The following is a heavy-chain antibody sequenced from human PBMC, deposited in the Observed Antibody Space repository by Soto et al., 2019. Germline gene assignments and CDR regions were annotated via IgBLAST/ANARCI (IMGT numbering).Heavy chain of an antibody. Sequence: QVQLQGSGQGLLKRSETLSLTSTVFGGSLTKNYWGWIRQPAGKGLGWIGRISTSGNVVSKASLRSRLTMSVDTSKNQFSLRLTSVTAADTAVYYCARDNNDFWSLYPLAFDYWGQGALVTVSS. V-gene: IGHV4-4*07. CDR2: ISTSGNV. J-gene: IGHJ4*02. CDR3: ARDNNDFWSLYPLAFDY. CDR1: GGSLTKNY. D-gene: IGHD3-3*01.